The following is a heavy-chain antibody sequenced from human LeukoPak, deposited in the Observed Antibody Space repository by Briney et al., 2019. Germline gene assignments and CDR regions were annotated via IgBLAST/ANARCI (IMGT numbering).Heavy chain of an antibody. CDR3: ARRAGYSGSYLSVRYFDY. D-gene: IGHD1-26*01. V-gene: IGHV4-34*01. Sequence: SETLSLTCAVYGGSFGGYYWSWIRQPPGKGLEWIGEINHSGSTNYNPSLKSRVTISVDTSKNQFSLKLSSVTAADTAVYYCARRAGYSGSYLSVRYFDYWGQGTLVTVSS. CDR2: INHSGST. J-gene: IGHJ4*02. CDR1: GGSFGGYY.